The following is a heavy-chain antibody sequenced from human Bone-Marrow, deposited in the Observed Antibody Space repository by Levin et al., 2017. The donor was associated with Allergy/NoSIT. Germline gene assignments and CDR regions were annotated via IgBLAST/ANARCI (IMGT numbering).Heavy chain of an antibody. D-gene: IGHD6-19*01. J-gene: IGHJ4*02. CDR1: GIIFNADG. V-gene: IGHV3-30*18. Sequence: QSGGSLRLSCAASGIIFNADGVHWVRQAPGKGLEWVAVVSFDGTQTFYADSVKGRFTISRDNSKNTVYLQMSSLRDDDTAVYYCAKAGRGWPFDYWGQGTLVTVSS. CDR2: VSFDGTQT. CDR3: AKAGRGWPFDY.